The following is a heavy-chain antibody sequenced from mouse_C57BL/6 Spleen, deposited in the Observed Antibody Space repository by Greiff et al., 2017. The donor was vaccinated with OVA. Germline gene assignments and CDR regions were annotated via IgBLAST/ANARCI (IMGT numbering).Heavy chain of an antibody. J-gene: IGHJ3*01. CDR1: GYTFTSYW. Sequence: QVQLQQPGAELVKPGASVKLSCKASGYTFTSYWMHWVKQRPGQGLEWIGMIHPNSGSTNYNEKFKSKATLTVDESSSTAYMQLSSLTSEDSAVYYCARITGTPFAYWGQGTLVTVSA. CDR3: ARITGTPFAY. CDR2: IHPNSGST. V-gene: IGHV1-64*01. D-gene: IGHD4-1*01.